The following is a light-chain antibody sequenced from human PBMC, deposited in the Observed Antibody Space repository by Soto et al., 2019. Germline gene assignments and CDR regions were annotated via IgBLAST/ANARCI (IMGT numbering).Light chain of an antibody. Sequence: EVGLTQPPPTWSLSPGERATLSCRASQSVSSRLAWYQQKPGQAPRLLISGASSRATGIPDRFSGSGSGTDFTLTISRLEPEDFAVYYCQGYGNSRTFGQGTKVDIK. J-gene: IGKJ1*01. CDR2: GAS. V-gene: IGKV3-20*01. CDR3: QGYGNSRT. CDR1: QSVSSR.